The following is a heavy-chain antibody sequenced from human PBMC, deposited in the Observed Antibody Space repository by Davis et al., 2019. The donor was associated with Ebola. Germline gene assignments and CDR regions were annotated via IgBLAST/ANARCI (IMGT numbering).Heavy chain of an antibody. CDR3: AKEQIWSGYLLLPLGGMDV. Sequence: GESLKISCAASGFTFSSYGMHWVRQAPGKGLEWVAVISYDGSNKYYADSVKGRFTISRDNSKNTLYLQMNSLRAEDTAVYYCAKEQIWSGYLLLPLGGMDVWGQGTTVTVSS. J-gene: IGHJ6*02. D-gene: IGHD3-3*01. CDR2: ISYDGSNK. CDR1: GFTFSSYG. V-gene: IGHV3-30*18.